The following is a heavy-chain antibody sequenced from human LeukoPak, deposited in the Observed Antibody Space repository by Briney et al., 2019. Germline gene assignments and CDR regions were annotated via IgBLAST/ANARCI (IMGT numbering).Heavy chain of an antibody. J-gene: IGHJ6*02. CDR3: AKVAVAGTGVWYYGMDV. Sequence: GGSLRLSCAASGFTFSSYAMSWVRQAPGKGLEWVSAISGSGGSTYYADSVKGRFTISRDNSKNTLYLQMNSLRAEDTAVYYCAKVAVAGTGVWYYGMDVWGQGTTVTVSS. CDR1: GFTFSSYA. D-gene: IGHD6-19*01. CDR2: ISGSGGST. V-gene: IGHV3-23*01.